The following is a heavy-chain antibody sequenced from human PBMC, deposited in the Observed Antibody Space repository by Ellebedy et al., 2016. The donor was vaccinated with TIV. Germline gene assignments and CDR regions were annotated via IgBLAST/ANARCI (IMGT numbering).Heavy chain of an antibody. D-gene: IGHD2-21*02. Sequence: GESLKISCTASGFSITSNYMTWVRQTPGKGLEWVSVTYAGGTTYYAGPVEGRFTISRDTSKNTLYLQMNSLRVEDTAVYYCARDQGANCGDDCFSGWFDPWGQGTLVTVS. CDR2: TYAGGTT. CDR1: GFSITSNY. V-gene: IGHV3-53*01. CDR3: ARDQGANCGDDCFSGWFDP. J-gene: IGHJ5*02.